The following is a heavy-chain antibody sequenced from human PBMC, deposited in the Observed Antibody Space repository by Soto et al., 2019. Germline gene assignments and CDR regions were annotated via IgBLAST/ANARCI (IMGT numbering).Heavy chain of an antibody. CDR3: ARPSCSGGSCYRVFDY. CDR2: ISYDGSNK. Sequence: QVQLVESGGGVVQPGRSLRLSCAASGFTFSSYAMHWVRQAPGKGLEWVAVISYDGSNKYYADSVKGRFTISRDNSKNTLYLQMNSLRAEDTAVYYCARPSCSGGSCYRVFDYWGQGTLVTVSS. J-gene: IGHJ4*02. V-gene: IGHV3-30-3*01. D-gene: IGHD2-15*01. CDR1: GFTFSSYA.